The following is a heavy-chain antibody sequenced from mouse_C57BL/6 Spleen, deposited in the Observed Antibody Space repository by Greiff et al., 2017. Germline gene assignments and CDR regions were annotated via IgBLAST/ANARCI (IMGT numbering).Heavy chain of an antibody. Sequence: QVQLQQPGAELVMPGASVKLSCKASGYTFTSYWMRWVKQRPGQGLEWIGEIDPSDSYTNYNQKFKGKSTLTVDKSSSTAYMQLSSLTSEDSAVYYCARYSPNLTGVDYWGQGTTLTVSS. V-gene: IGHV1-69*01. CDR1: GYTFTSYW. CDR3: ARYSPNLTGVDY. CDR2: IDPSDSYT. J-gene: IGHJ2*01. D-gene: IGHD4-1*01.